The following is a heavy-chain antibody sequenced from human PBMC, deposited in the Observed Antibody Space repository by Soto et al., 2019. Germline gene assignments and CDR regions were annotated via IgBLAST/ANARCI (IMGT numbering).Heavy chain of an antibody. D-gene: IGHD2-2*01. J-gene: IGHJ5*02. CDR3: ARKIYHRSDP. CDR1: GFPFNTYA. V-gene: IGHV3-23*01. CDR2: ISVSGDKT. Sequence: ESGGGLVQPGGSQRLSCAASGFPFNTYAMTWVRQAPGKDLEWVSAISVSGDKTYYAESVRGRFAISRDNSQNILFLQMNGLRAEDTALYYCARKIYHRSDPWGQGTLVIVSS.